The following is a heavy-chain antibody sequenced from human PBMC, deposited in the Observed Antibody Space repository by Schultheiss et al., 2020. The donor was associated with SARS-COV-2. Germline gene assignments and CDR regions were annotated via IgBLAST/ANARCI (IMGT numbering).Heavy chain of an antibody. CDR3: AREGYYYDSSGYIGILDY. J-gene: IGHJ4*02. CDR2: IYYSGST. CDR1: GGSISSGDYY. V-gene: IGHV4-30-4*01. D-gene: IGHD3-22*01. Sequence: SETLSLTCTVSGGSISSGDYYWSWIRQPPGKGLEWIGYIYYSGSTYYNPSLKSRVTISVDKSKNQFSLKLSSVTAADTAVYYCAREGYYYDSSGYIGILDYWGQGTLVTVSS.